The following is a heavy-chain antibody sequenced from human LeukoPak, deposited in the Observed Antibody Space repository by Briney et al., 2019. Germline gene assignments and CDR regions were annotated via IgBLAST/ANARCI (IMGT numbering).Heavy chain of an antibody. CDR1: GFTFSDYY. CDR2: ISSSGSTI. CDR3: ARDPLYYDSSGYSY. D-gene: IGHD3-22*01. Sequence: GGSLRLSCAASGFTFSDYYMSWIRQAPGKGLEWVPYISSSGSTIYYADPVKGRFTISRDNAKNSLYLQMNSLRAEDTAVYYCARDPLYYDSSGYSYWGQGTLVTVSS. V-gene: IGHV3-11*01. J-gene: IGHJ4*02.